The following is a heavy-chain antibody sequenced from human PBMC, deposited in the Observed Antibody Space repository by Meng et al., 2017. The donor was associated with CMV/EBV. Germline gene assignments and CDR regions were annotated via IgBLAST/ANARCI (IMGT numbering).Heavy chain of an antibody. V-gene: IGHV3-7*03. CDR1: GFTFSSYW. Sequence: GESLKTSCAASGFTFSSYWMSWVRQAPGKGLEWVANIKQDGSEKYYVDSVKGRFTISRDNAKNSLYLQMNSLRAEDTALYYCAKDIKKADYYGSGFYGMDVWGQGTTVTVSS. CDR2: IKQDGSEK. CDR3: AKDIKKADYYGSGFYGMDV. D-gene: IGHD3-10*01. J-gene: IGHJ6*02.